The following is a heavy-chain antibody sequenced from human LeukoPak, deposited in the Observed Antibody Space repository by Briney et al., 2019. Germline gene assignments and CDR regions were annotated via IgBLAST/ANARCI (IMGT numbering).Heavy chain of an antibody. D-gene: IGHD3-22*01. CDR3: AGLVGRYSSGLYYYYFDY. Sequence: KSSETLSLTCGVYGGSLSGYYWSWIRQHPGKGLEWIGYIYYSGSTYYNPSLKSRVTISVDTSKNQFSLKLSSVTAADTAVYYCAGLVGRYSSGLYYYYFDYWGQGTLVTVSS. CDR1: GGSLSGYY. J-gene: IGHJ4*02. CDR2: IYYSGST. V-gene: IGHV4-31*11.